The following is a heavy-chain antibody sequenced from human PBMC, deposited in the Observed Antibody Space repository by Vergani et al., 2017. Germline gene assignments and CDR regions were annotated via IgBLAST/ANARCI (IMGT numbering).Heavy chain of an antibody. V-gene: IGHV3-23*01. J-gene: IGHJ5*02. Sequence: EVQLLESGGGLVQPGGSLRLSCAASGFTFSSYAMSWVRQAPGKGLEWVSAISGSGGSTYYADSVKGRFTISRDNSKNTLYLQMNSLRAEDTAVYYCARSIGYCAGATCRAYYFDHWGQGTRVTVSS. D-gene: IGHD2-21*01. CDR2: ISGSGGST. CDR1: GFTFSSYA. CDR3: ARSIGYCAGATCRAYYFDH.